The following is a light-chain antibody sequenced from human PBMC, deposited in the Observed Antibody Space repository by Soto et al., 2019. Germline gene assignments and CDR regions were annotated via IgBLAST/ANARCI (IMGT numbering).Light chain of an antibody. CDR3: CSVAGGFHV. CDR2: EGT. CDR1: SSDVGSYTF. V-gene: IGLV2-23*01. J-gene: IGLJ1*01. Sequence: QSALTQPASVSGSPGQSISISCTGSSSDVGSYTFVSWYQHHPGKAPKLIIYEGTQRPSGVDSLFSGSKSGNTASLTISGRQAEDEADYHCCSVAGGFHVFGSGTKVTVL.